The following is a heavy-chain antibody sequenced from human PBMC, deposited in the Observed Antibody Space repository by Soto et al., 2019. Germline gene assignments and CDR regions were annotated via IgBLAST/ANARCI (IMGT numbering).Heavy chain of an antibody. CDR1: GFSLSTSGMC. Sequence: SGPTLVNPTQTLTLTCTFSGFSLSTSGMCVSWIRQPPGKALEWLALIDWDDDKYYSTSLKTRLTISKDTSKNQVVLTMTNMDPVDTATYYCARIRYSGSYDGMDVWGQGTTVTVSS. CDR3: ARIRYSGSYDGMDV. V-gene: IGHV2-70*01. D-gene: IGHD1-26*01. CDR2: IDWDDDK. J-gene: IGHJ6*02.